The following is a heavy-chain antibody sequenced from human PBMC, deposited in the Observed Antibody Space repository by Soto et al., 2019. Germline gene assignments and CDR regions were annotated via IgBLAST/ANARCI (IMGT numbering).Heavy chain of an antibody. J-gene: IGHJ6*03. D-gene: IGHD4-4*01. CDR3: ASSSNKPTYYYYYSMDV. Sequence: GGSLRLSCAASGFTVSSNYMSWVRQAPGKGLEWVSVIYSGGSKYYADSVKGRFTISRDNSKNTLYLQMNSLRAEDTAVYYCASSSNKPTYYYYYSMDVWGKGTTVTVSS. CDR1: GFTVSSNY. CDR2: IYSGGSK. V-gene: IGHV3-66*01.